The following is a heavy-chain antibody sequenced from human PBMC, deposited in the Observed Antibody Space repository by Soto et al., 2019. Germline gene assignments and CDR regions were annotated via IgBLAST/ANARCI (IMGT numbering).Heavy chain of an antibody. CDR2: ISGSGGST. CDR3: ARDQQLVRFDWFDP. Sequence: GGSLRLSCAASGFTFSSYAMSWVRQAPGKGLEWVSAISGSGGSTYYADSVKGRFTISRDNSKNSLYLQMNSLRAEDTAVYYCARDQQLVRFDWFDPWGQGTLVTVSS. CDR1: GFTFSSYA. J-gene: IGHJ5*02. D-gene: IGHD6-13*01. V-gene: IGHV3-23*01.